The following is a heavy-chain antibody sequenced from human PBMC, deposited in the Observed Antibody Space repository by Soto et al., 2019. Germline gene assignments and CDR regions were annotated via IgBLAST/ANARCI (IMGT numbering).Heavy chain of an antibody. CDR3: ERDEVRGSYGADYFDY. V-gene: IGHV1-18*01. D-gene: IGHD1-26*01. CDR1: GYTFTSYG. J-gene: IGHJ4*02. Sequence: ASVKVSCKASGYTFTSYGISWVRQAPGQGLEWMGWISAYNGNTNYAQKLQGRVTMTTDTSTSTAYMELRSLRSDDTAVYYCERDEVRGSYGADYFDYWGQGTLVTVSS. CDR2: ISAYNGNT.